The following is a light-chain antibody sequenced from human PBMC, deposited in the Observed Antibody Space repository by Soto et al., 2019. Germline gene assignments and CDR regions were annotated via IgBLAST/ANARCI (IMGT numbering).Light chain of an antibody. CDR3: QQSYSTLMYT. CDR2: AAS. Sequence: DIQITQSPSTLSGSVGDRVTMTCRASQSISSYLNWYQQKPGKAPKLLIYAASSLQSGVPSRFSGSGSGTDFTLTISSLQPEDFAAYYCQQSYSTLMYTFGQGTKVDIK. V-gene: IGKV1-39*01. J-gene: IGKJ2*01. CDR1: QSISSY.